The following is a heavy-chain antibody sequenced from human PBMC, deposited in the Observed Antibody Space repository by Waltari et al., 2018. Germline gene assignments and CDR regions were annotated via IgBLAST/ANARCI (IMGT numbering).Heavy chain of an antibody. CDR3: ARGVEMATND. Sequence: QVQLQESGPGLVKPSETLSLTCTVSGGSISSHYWSWIRQPPGKGLEWIGYIYYSGSTNYKPSLKSRVTISVDTSKNQFSLKLSSVTAADTAVYYCARGVEMATNDWGQGTLVTVSS. J-gene: IGHJ4*02. CDR1: GGSISSHY. V-gene: IGHV4-59*11. CDR2: IYYSGST. D-gene: IGHD5-12*01.